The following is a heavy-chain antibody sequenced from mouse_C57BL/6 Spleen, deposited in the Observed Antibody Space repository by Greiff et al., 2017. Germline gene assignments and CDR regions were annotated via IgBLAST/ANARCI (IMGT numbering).Heavy chain of an antibody. V-gene: IGHV1-64*01. CDR3: AKNNYDDWFAY. D-gene: IGHD2-12*01. CDR1: GYTFTSYW. CDR2: IHPNSGST. J-gene: IGHJ3*01. Sequence: VQLQQPGAELVKPGASVKLSCKASGYTFTSYWMHWVKQRPGQGLEWIGVIHPNSGSTNYNEKFKSKATLTVDKSSSTAYMQLSSLTSEDSAVYYCAKNNYDDWFAYWGQGTLVTVSA.